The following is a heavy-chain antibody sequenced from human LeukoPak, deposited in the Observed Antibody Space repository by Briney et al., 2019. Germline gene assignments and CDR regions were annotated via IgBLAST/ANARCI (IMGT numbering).Heavy chain of an antibody. D-gene: IGHD4-17*01. CDR1: GFTVSSNY. Sequence: GGSLRLSCAASGFTVSSNYMSWVRQAPGKGLEWVSVIYSGGSTYYADSVKGRFTISRDNSKNTLYLQMNSLRAEDTAVYYCAKDRSGLRHDYWGQGTLVTVSS. CDR2: IYSGGST. V-gene: IGHV3-53*01. CDR3: AKDRSGLRHDY. J-gene: IGHJ4*02.